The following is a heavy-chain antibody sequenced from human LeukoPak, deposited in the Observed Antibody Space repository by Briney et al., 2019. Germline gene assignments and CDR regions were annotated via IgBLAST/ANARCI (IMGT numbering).Heavy chain of an antibody. CDR2: IYYSGST. Sequence: SETLSLTCTVSGGSISSYYWSWIRQPPGKGLEWIGYIYYSGSTNYNPSLKSRVTISVDTSKNQFSLKLNSVTAADTAVYYCARDSPAVADPDAFDIWGQGTMVTVSS. CDR1: GGSISSYY. V-gene: IGHV4-59*01. D-gene: IGHD6-19*01. J-gene: IGHJ3*02. CDR3: ARDSPAVADPDAFDI.